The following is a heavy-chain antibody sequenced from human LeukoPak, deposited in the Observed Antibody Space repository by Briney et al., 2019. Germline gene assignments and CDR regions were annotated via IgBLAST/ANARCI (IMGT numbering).Heavy chain of an antibody. D-gene: IGHD1-7*01. CDR3: ASMGAFNVITGTTPFDY. V-gene: IGHV3-48*04. J-gene: IGHJ4*02. CDR2: ISSSSSTI. CDR1: GFTFSSYS. Sequence: GGSLRLSCAASGFTFSSYSMNWVRQAPGKGLEWVSYISSSSSTIYYADSVKGRFTISRDNAKNSLYLQMNSLRAEDTAVYYCASMGAFNVITGTTPFDYWGQGTLVTVSS.